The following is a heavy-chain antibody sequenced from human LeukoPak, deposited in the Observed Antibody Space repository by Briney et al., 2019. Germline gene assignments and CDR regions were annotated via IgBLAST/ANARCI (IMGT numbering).Heavy chain of an antibody. CDR1: GFTFSSFG. V-gene: IGHV3-33*01. CDR2: IWYDGGDK. Sequence: GGSLRLSCAASGFTFSSFGMHWVRQAPGKGLEWVAIIWYDGGDKYYADSVKGRFTISRDNSKNTLYLQMNSLRAEDTAVYYCARAERKAAAGTFIFGYWGQGTLVTVSS. J-gene: IGHJ4*02. D-gene: IGHD6-13*01. CDR3: ARAERKAAAGTFIFGY.